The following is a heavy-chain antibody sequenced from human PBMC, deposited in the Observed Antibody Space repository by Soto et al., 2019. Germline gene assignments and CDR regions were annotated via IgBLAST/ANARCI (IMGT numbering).Heavy chain of an antibody. CDR1: GGSISSSSYA. J-gene: IGHJ5*02. CDR2: IYYSGST. V-gene: IGHV4-39*01. CDR3: ARQGIVGNWRFDP. Sequence: SETLSPTCTVYGGSISSSSYAWGWIRQPPGKGLEWIGSIYYSGSTYNNPSLKSRVTISVDTSKNQFSLKLSSVTAADTAVYYCARQGIVGNWRFDPRGQGTLVTVSS. D-gene: IGHD1-26*01.